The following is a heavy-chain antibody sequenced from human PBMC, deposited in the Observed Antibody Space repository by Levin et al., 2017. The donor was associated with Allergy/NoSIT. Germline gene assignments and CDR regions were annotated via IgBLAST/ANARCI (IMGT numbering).Heavy chain of an antibody. V-gene: IGHV3-30*18. J-gene: IGHJ4*02. D-gene: IGHD1-26*01. Sequence: GESLKISCAASGFTFSIYGIQWVRQAPGKGLEWVALITSDGSNKYYADPVKGRFTISRDNSKNTVYLQMNSLRAGDTAVYYCAKGGDFDYWGLGTVVTVSS. CDR2: ITSDGSNK. CDR3: AKGGDFDY. CDR1: GFTFSIYG.